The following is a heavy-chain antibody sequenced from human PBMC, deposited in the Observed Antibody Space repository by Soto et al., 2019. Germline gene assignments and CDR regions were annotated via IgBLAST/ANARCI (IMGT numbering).Heavy chain of an antibody. CDR3: ASNSGYFDY. Sequence: PSETLSLTCTVSGGSLSRGYYYWGWIRQPPGKGLEWIGYIYYSGSTYYNPSLKSRVTISVDTSKNQFSLKLSSVTAADTAVYYCASNSGYFDYWGQGTLVTVSS. V-gene: IGHV4-30-4*01. J-gene: IGHJ4*02. D-gene: IGHD3-10*01. CDR1: GGSLSRGYYY. CDR2: IYYSGST.